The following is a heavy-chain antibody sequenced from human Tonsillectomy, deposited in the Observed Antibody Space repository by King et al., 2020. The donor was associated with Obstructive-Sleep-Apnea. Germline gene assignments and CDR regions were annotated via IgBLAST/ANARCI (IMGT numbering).Heavy chain of an antibody. V-gene: IGHV1-18*01. CDR3: ARDVSGLGFGY. J-gene: IGHJ4*02. CDR1: GYTFSSYG. D-gene: IGHD3-10*01. Sequence: QLVQSGAEVKKPGASVKVSCKASGYTFSSYGISCVRQAPGQGLEWMGWISTYNGATKYPQNLQGRVTMTTDTPTNTAYMELRGLKSDDTAVYYCARDVSGLGFGYWGQGTLVTVSS. CDR2: ISTYNGAT.